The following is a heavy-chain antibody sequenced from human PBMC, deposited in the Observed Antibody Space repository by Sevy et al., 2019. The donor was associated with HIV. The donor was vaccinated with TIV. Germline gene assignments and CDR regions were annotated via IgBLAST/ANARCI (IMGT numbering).Heavy chain of an antibody. CDR1: GFTFSSYG. CDR2: IWYDGSNK. Sequence: GGSLRLSCAASGFTFSSYGMHWVRQAPGKGLEWVAVIWYDGSNKYYADSVKGRFTISRDNSKNTLYLQMNSLRAEDTAVYYCARDYWVDSSGLVIGPYYYGMDVWGQGTTVTVSS. J-gene: IGHJ6*02. D-gene: IGHD6-25*01. V-gene: IGHV3-33*01. CDR3: ARDYWVDSSGLVIGPYYYGMDV.